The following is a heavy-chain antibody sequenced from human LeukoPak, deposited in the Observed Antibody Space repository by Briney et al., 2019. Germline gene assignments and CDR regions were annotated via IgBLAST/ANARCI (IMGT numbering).Heavy chain of an antibody. CDR2: INHSGST. D-gene: IGHD6-19*01. J-gene: IGHJ4*02. CDR3: ARGYSSGWYGGYFDY. CDR1: GFTFSSYW. Sequence: PGGSLRLSCAASGFTFSSYWMSWIRQPPGKGLEWIGEINHSGSTNYNPSLKSRVTISVDTSKNQFSLKLSSVTAADTAVYYCARGYSSGWYGGYFDYWGQGTLVTVSS. V-gene: IGHV4-34*01.